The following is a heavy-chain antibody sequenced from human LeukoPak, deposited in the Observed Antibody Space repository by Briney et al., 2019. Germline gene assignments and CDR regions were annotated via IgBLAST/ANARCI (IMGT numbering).Heavy chain of an antibody. J-gene: IGHJ4*02. V-gene: IGHV4-59*08. Sequence: SETLSLTCTVSGGSISSYYWSWIRQPPGKGLEWIGYIYYSGSTYYNPSLKSRVTISVDTSKNQFSLKLSSVTAADTDVYYCARVNDFWSGYYVPSAYYFDYWGQGTLVIVSS. CDR2: IYYSGST. D-gene: IGHD3-3*01. CDR3: ARVNDFWSGYYVPSAYYFDY. CDR1: GGSISSYY.